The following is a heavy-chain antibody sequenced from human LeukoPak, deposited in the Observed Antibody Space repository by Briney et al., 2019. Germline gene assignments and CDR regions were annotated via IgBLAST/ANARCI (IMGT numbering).Heavy chain of an antibody. V-gene: IGHV3-30*03. CDR1: GFTFSSYG. CDR3: ARDQECSGGSCYNYYYGMDV. Sequence: GRSLRLSCAASGFTFSSYGMHWVRQAPGKGLEWVAVISYDGSNKYYADSVKGRFTISRDNAKNSLYLQMNSLRAEDTAVHYCARDQECSGGSCYNYYYGMDVWGQGTTVTVSS. CDR2: ISYDGSNK. D-gene: IGHD2-15*01. J-gene: IGHJ6*02.